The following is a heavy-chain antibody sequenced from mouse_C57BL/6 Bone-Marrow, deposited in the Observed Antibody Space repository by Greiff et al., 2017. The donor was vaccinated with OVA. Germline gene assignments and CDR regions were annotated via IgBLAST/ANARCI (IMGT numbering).Heavy chain of an antibody. Sequence: QVQLKESDAELVEPGASVKISCKVSGYTFTDHTIHWMKQRPEQGLEWIGYIYPRDGSTKYNEKFKGKATVTADKSSSTAYMQLNSLTSEDTAVYFCARRVDYYARDYWAQGTSVTVSS. J-gene: IGHJ4*01. CDR2: IYPRDGST. D-gene: IGHD1-1*01. V-gene: IGHV1-78*01. CDR3: ARRVDYYARDY. CDR1: GYTFTDHT.